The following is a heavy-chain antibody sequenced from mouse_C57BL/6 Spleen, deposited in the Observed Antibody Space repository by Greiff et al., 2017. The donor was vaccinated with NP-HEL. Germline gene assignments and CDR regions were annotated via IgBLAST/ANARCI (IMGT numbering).Heavy chain of an antibody. CDR3: AGGGTYYFDY. CDR2: IDPSDSYT. D-gene: IGHD2-14*01. V-gene: IGHV1-69*01. Sequence: QVQLQQPGAELVMPGASVKLSCKASGYTFTSYWMHWVKQRPGQGLEWIGEIDPSDSYTNYNQKFKGKSTLTVDKSSSTAYMQLSSLTSEDSAVYYCAGGGTYYFDYWGQGTTLTVSS. CDR1: GYTFTSYW. J-gene: IGHJ2*01.